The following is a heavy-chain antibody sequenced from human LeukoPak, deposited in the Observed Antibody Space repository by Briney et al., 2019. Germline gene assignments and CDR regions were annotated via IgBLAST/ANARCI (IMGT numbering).Heavy chain of an antibody. J-gene: IGHJ4*02. CDR3: ARGMRIVHY. Sequence: SEALSLTCTVSGGSISSSSYYWSWIRQPPGKGLEWIGEINHSGSTNYNPSLKSRVTISVDTSKNQFSLKLSSVTAADTAVYYCARGMRIVHYWGQGTLVTVSS. D-gene: IGHD2/OR15-2a*01. V-gene: IGHV4-39*07. CDR2: INHSGST. CDR1: GGSISSSSYY.